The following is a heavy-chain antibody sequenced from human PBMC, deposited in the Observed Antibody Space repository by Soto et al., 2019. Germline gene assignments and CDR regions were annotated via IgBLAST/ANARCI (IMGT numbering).Heavy chain of an antibody. D-gene: IGHD3-22*01. Sequence: QVQLVQSGAEVKKPGSSVKVSCKASGGTFNNNAISWVRQAPGQGLEWMGGIIPILGTANYAPKFRGRVTITADESTSTGYMDLSSLRSEDTAVYYCARPYDSSDYYGGGMDVWGQGTTVTVSS. V-gene: IGHV1-69*01. CDR3: ARPYDSSDYYGGGMDV. CDR2: IIPILGTA. CDR1: GGTFNNNA. J-gene: IGHJ6*02.